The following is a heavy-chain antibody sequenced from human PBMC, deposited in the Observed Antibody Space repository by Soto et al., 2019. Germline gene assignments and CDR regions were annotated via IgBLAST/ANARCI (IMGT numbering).Heavy chain of an antibody. Sequence: TSETLSLTYTVSGGSISSGDYYWSWIRQPPGKGLEWIGYIYYSGSTYYNPSLKSRVTISVDTSKNQFSLKLSSVTAADTAVYYCARVGGFGATTIDYWGQGTLVTVSS. J-gene: IGHJ4*02. V-gene: IGHV4-30-4*01. CDR2: IYYSGST. CDR3: ARVGGFGATTIDY. D-gene: IGHD3-10*01. CDR1: GGSISSGDYY.